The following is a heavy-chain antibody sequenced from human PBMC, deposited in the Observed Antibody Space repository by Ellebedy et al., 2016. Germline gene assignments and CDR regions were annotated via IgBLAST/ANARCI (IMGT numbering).Heavy chain of an antibody. CDR3: ARRASCGGDCRRGEVEN. CDR2: INPNSGGT. J-gene: IGHJ4*02. V-gene: IGHV1-2*02. D-gene: IGHD2-21*02. CDR1: GYTFTGYY. Sequence: ASVKVSXKPSGYTFTGYYMHWVRQAPGQGLEWMGWINPNSGGTNYAQKLQGRVTMTRDTSITTAYMELSSLRSDDAAVYYCARRASCGGDCRRGEVENWGQGTLVTVSS.